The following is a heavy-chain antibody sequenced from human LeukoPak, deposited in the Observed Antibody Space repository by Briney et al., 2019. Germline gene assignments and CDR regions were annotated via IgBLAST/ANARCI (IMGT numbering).Heavy chain of an antibody. J-gene: IGHJ4*02. CDR3: AKDLWSIAAAGPFDY. CDR2: ISWNSGSI. V-gene: IGHV3-9*01. Sequence: GGSLRLSCAASGFTFDDYAMHWVRQAPGKGLEWVSGISWNSGSIGYADSVKGRFTISRDNAKNSLYLQMSSLRAEDTALYYCAKDLWSIAAAGPFDYWGQGTLVTVSS. D-gene: IGHD6-13*01. CDR1: GFTFDDYA.